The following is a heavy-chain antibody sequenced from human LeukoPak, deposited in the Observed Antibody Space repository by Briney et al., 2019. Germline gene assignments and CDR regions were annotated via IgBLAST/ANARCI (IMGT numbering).Heavy chain of an antibody. CDR1: GFTFSSYW. CDR3: AKGKFGELFLPLDY. D-gene: IGHD3-10*01. CDR2: IRYDGSNK. J-gene: IGHJ4*02. V-gene: IGHV3-30*02. Sequence: GGSLRLSCAASGFTFSSYWMSWVRQAPGKGLEWVAFIRYDGSNKYYADSVKGRFTISRDNSKNTLYLQMNSLRAEDTAVYCCAKGKFGELFLPLDYWGQGTLVTVSS.